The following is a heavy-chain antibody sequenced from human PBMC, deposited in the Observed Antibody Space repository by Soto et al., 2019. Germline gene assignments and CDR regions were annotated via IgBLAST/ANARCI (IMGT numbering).Heavy chain of an antibody. Sequence: GESLKISCHVPKYTFCNYWIGWVRQMPGKGLEWMGIIYPDDSDTRYSPSFQGQVTISVDKSISTAYLQSNSLKASDNATYYCATQHSNHGLGGIDVWGQGTTVTVSS. CDR1: KYTFCNYW. J-gene: IGHJ6*02. V-gene: IGHV5-51*01. CDR2: IYPDDSDT. D-gene: IGHD3-16*01. CDR3: ATQHSNHGLGGIDV.